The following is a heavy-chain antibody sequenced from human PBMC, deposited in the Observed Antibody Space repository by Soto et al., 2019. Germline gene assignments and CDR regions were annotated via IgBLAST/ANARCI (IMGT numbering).Heavy chain of an antibody. CDR3: ATERTQFGEFPHYGMDV. CDR2: IYHGGST. CDR1: GGSISSGGYS. J-gene: IGHJ6*02. D-gene: IGHD3-10*01. Sequence: SETLSLTCAVSGGSISSGGYSWSWIRQPPGKGLEWIGYIYHGGSTYYNPSLKSRVTISVERSKNQCSLKLSSVTAADTAVYYCATERTQFGEFPHYGMDVWGQGTTVTVSS. V-gene: IGHV4-30-2*01.